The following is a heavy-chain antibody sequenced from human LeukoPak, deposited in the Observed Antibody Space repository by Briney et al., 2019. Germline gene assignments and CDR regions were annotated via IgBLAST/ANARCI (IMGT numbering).Heavy chain of an antibody. V-gene: IGHV3-23*01. Sequence: GGSLRLSCAASGFTFGTYAMSWVRQTPGKSLEWVSIISNGGITTYYADSVRGRFTISRDNSKNRLYLQMSSLRAEDTAVYYCAKDNRRHYTSGPNPDSLHWGQGALVTVSS. CDR3: AKDNRRHYTSGPNPDSLH. J-gene: IGHJ4*02. CDR1: GFTFGTYA. D-gene: IGHD6-19*01. CDR2: ISNGGITT.